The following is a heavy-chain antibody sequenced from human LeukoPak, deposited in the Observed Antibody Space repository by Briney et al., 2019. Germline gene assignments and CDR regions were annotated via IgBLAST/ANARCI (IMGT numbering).Heavy chain of an antibody. CDR2: ISGSGSTT. CDR1: GFTFSSYE. D-gene: IGHD2-2*01. V-gene: IGHV3-48*03. CDR3: AREREDCSSSSCYGEFDC. Sequence: GGSLRLSCVASGFTFSSYEMIWIRQAPGKGLEWVSYISGSGSTTYYADSVRGRFTTSRDNAENSLYLQMNNLRAEDTAIYYCAREREDCSSSSCYGEFDCWGQGTLVTVSS. J-gene: IGHJ4*02.